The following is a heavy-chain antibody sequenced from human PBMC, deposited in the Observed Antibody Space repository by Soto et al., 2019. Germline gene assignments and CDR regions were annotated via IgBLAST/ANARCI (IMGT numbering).Heavy chain of an antibody. CDR1: GFTFDDYG. D-gene: IGHD6-19*01. V-gene: IGHV3-20*04. CDR2: INWNGGRT. J-gene: IGHJ4*02. Sequence: SLRLSCEASGFTFDDYGMSWVRQVPGKGLEWVSGINWNGGRTGYADSVKGRFTISRDNAKNSLYLQMNSLRAEDTALYYCARVGSYSSAWYYPSDHWGQGTLVTVSS. CDR3: ARVGSYSSAWYYPSDH.